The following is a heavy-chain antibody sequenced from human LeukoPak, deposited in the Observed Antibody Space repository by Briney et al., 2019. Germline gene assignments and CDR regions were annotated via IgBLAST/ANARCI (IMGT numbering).Heavy chain of an antibody. CDR3: ARVGCSGGSCLHY. CDR2: IYYSGST. J-gene: IGHJ4*02. Sequence: SETLSLTCTVSGGSISSYYWSWTRQPPGKGLEWIGYIYYSGSTNYNPSLKSRVTISVDTSKNQFSLKLSSVTAADTAVYYCARVGCSGGSCLHYWGQGTLVTVSS. CDR1: GGSISSYY. D-gene: IGHD2-15*01. V-gene: IGHV4-59*01.